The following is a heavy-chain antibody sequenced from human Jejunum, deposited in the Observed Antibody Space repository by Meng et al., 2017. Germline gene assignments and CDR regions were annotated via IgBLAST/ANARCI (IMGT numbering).Heavy chain of an antibody. V-gene: IGHV3-11*04. D-gene: IGHD4-17*01. J-gene: IGHJ6*02. CDR1: GFTFSDYY. Sequence: GESLKISCAASGFTFSDYYMGWIRQAPGKGLEWVSYTTHSGRVTWYADSVKGRFTSSRDNARNSLHLQMSSLRVDDTAVYFCAKDVRAQQDGDYSYAMDVWGQGTTVTVSS. CDR2: TTHSGRVT. CDR3: AKDVRAQQDGDYSYAMDV.